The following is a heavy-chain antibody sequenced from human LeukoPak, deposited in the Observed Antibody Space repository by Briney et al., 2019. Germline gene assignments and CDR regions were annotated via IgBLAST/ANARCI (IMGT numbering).Heavy chain of an antibody. V-gene: IGHV1-2*02. CDR2: INPNSGGT. J-gene: IGHJ4*02. Sequence: GASVKVSCKASGYTFTSYGISWVRQAPGQGLEWMGWINPNSGGTNYAQKFQGRVTMTRDTSISTAYMELSRLRSDDTAVYYCARYSNYYDSSGYYPHWGQGTLVTVSS. CDR1: GYTFTSYG. D-gene: IGHD3-22*01. CDR3: ARYSNYYDSSGYYPH.